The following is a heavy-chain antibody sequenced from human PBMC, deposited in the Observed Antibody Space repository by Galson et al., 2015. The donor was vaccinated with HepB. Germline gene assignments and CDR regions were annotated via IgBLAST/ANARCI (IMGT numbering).Heavy chain of an antibody. Sequence: SLRLSCAASGFTFSRYGMHWVRQAPNKGLEWVAVIWYDGSQRYYADSVEGRFTISRDNSKNMVYLQMNSLRADDTAVYYCARGCENANCQGEGFDIWGQGTMVTVSS. CDR3: ARGCENANCQGEGFDI. D-gene: IGHD1-26*01. CDR2: IWYDGSQR. V-gene: IGHV3-33*01. CDR1: GFTFSRYG. J-gene: IGHJ3*02.